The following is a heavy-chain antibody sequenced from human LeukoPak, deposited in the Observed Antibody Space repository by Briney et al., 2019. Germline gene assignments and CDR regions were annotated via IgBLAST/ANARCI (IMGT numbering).Heavy chain of an antibody. V-gene: IGHV3-7*03. CDR1: GFTISNDW. D-gene: IGHD2-15*01. CDR3: ARPELAGWSFLFDF. CDR2: INQDGGDK. J-gene: IGHJ4*02. Sequence: PGGSLRLSCAASGFTISNDWMSWVRQAPGKGLEWVAHINQDGGDKYYADSVKGRFTISRDNAKNSLFMQMNSLRAEDKAVDYCARPELAGWSFLFDFWGQGTLLTVSS.